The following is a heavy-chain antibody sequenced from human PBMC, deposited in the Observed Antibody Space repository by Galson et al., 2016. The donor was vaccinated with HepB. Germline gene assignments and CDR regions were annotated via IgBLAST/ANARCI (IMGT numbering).Heavy chain of an antibody. CDR1: GDSISSGGFY. CDR2: IYHTGTA. J-gene: IGHJ6*02. V-gene: IGHV4-31*03. D-gene: IGHD1-26*01. CDR3: ARGGAARGNVYGLDV. Sequence: TLSLTCNVSGDSISSGGFYWTWIRQHPGKDLQWMGYIYHTGTAYYNPSLKSRLSLSVDTSKKRFSLNLSSVTAADTAVYYCARGGAARGNVYGLDVWGQGTTVTVSS.